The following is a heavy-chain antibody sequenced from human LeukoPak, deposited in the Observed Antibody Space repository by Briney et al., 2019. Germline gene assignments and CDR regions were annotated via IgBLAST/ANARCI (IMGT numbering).Heavy chain of an antibody. V-gene: IGHV3-30*14. CDR2: ISYDGSNK. Sequence: GGSLRLSCAASGLTFSSYAMNWVRQAPGKGLEWVAFISYDGSNKYYADSVKGRFIISRDNFKNTLYLQLKSLRAEDTAVYYCARDLAPYCSSTSCYYYYGMDVWGQGTTVTVSS. CDR3: ARDLAPYCSSTSCYYYYGMDV. J-gene: IGHJ6*02. CDR1: GLTFSSYA. D-gene: IGHD2-2*01.